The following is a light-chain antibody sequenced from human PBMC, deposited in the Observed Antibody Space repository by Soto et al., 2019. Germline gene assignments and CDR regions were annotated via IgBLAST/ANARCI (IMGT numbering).Light chain of an antibody. J-gene: IGKJ1*01. Sequence: EIVLTQSPGTLSLSPGERATLSCRASQSVSSDFLAWYQQKPGQAPRLLIYAASSRASGMPDRFSGSGSETDFTLTISRLEPEDFAVYYCLKYGRSPGWTFGQGTKVEIK. CDR1: QSVSSDF. V-gene: IGKV3-20*01. CDR3: LKYGRSPGWT. CDR2: AAS.